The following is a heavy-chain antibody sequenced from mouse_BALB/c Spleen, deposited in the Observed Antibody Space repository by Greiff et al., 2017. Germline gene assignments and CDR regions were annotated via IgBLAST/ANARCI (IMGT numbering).Heavy chain of an antibody. Sequence: DVKLVESGGGLVKPGGSLKLSCAASGFTFSSYAMSWVRQTPEKRLEWVASISSGGSTYYPDSVKGRFTISRDNARNILYLQMSSLRSEDTAMYYCARGGLGVWGQGTTLTVSS. CDR1: GFTFSSYA. V-gene: IGHV5-6-5*01. CDR3: ARGGLGV. CDR2: ISSGGST. J-gene: IGHJ2*01. D-gene: IGHD4-1*01.